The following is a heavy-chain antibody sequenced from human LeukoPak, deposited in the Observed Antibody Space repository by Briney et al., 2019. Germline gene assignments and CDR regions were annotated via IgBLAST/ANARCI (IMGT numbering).Heavy chain of an antibody. CDR3: AKGGYDGSGRLGQH. J-gene: IGHJ1*01. CDR1: GFTFSSYG. CDR2: IWYDGSNK. V-gene: IGHV3-33*06. Sequence: GGSLRLSCAASGFTFSSYGMHWVRQAPGKGLEWVAVIWYDGSNKYYADSVKGRFTISRDNSKNTLYLQMNSLRAEDTAVYYCAKGGYDGSGRLGQHWGQGTLVTVSS. D-gene: IGHD3-22*01.